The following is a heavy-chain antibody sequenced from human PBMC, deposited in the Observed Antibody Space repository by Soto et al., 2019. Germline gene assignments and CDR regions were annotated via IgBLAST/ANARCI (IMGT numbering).Heavy chain of an antibody. D-gene: IGHD5-12*01. CDR3: ARALGYSGYAGMDV. V-gene: IGHV1-18*01. Sequence: GGSVKGSRKASCFTFFLLGFNWGGQGPGQGLEWMGWISPDNGNTNYAQKLQGRVTMTTDTSTSTAYMELRSLRSDDTAVYYCARALGYSGYAGMDVWGQGTTVTVPS. CDR1: CFTFFLLG. CDR2: ISPDNGNT. J-gene: IGHJ6*02.